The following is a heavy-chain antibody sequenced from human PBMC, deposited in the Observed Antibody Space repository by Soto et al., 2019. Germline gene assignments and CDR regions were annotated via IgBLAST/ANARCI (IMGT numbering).Heavy chain of an antibody. CDR1: GFTFSSYS. D-gene: IGHD6-13*01. Sequence: GGSLRLSCAASGFTFSSYSISWVRQAPWKGLEWVSAISGSGVSTYYADSVKGRFTISRDNSKNTLYLQMNSLRAEDTAVYYCAKARGSSWLSFDYWGQGTLVTVSS. V-gene: IGHV3-23*01. CDR2: ISGSGVST. CDR3: AKARGSSWLSFDY. J-gene: IGHJ4*02.